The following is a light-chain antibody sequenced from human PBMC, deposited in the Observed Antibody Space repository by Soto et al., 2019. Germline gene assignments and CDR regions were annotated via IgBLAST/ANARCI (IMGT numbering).Light chain of an antibody. CDR3: QAWDSSTAKVV. V-gene: IGLV3-1*01. CDR1: KLGDKY. Sequence: SYELTQPPSVSVSPGQTASITCSGDKLGDKYACWYQQKPGQSPVLVIYQDSKLPSGIPERFSGSNSGNTATLTISGTQAMDEADYYCQAWDSSTAKVVFGGGTKVTVL. J-gene: IGLJ2*01. CDR2: QDS.